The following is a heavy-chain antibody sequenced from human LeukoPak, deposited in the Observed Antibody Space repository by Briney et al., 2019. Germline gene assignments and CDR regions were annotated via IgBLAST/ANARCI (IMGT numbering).Heavy chain of an antibody. D-gene: IGHD3-22*01. Sequence: GGSLRLSRAASGFTFSSYAMSWVRQAPGKGLEWVSAISGSGGSTYYADSVKGRFTISRDNSKNTLYLQMNSLRAEDTAVYYCAKVLGITMIVFRYWGQGTLVTVSS. J-gene: IGHJ4*02. CDR3: AKVLGITMIVFRY. V-gene: IGHV3-23*01. CDR1: GFTFSSYA. CDR2: ISGSGGST.